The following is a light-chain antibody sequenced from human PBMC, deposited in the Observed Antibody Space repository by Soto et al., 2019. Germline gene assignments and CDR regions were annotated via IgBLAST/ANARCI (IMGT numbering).Light chain of an antibody. CDR2: QDT. Sequence: SYELTQPPSVSVSPGQTASVTCSGAQLGGKYVCWYQQKPGQSPVLVIYQDTKRPSGIPERFSGSNSGNTATLTISGTQAVDEADYFCHVWDSSTGVFGTGTKLTVL. J-gene: IGLJ1*01. CDR1: QLGGKY. V-gene: IGLV3-1*01. CDR3: HVWDSSTGV.